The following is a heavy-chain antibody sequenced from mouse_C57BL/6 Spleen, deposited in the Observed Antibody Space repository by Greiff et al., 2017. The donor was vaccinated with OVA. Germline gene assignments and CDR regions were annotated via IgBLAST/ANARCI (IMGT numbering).Heavy chain of an antibody. Sequence: EVMLVESGGGLVKPGGSLKLSCAASGFTFSDSGMHWVRQAPEKGLEWVAYISSGSSTIYYADTVKGRFTISRDNAKNTLFLQMTSLVSEDTAMYYCARRLLGDDWGQGTTLTVSS. CDR2: ISSGSSTI. CDR3: ARRLLGDD. V-gene: IGHV5-17*01. D-gene: IGHD3-2*02. CDR1: GFTFSDSG. J-gene: IGHJ2*01.